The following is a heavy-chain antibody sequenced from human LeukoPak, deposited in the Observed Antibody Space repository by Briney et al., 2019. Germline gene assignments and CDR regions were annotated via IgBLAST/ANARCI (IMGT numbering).Heavy chain of an antibody. CDR1: GFTFNSYS. Sequence: PGGSLRLSCAASGFTFNSYSMNWVRQAPGKGLEWVSSISSSSSSIYYADSVKGRFTISRDNAKNSLYLQMNSLRAEDTAVYYCARDLRSGRPLDAFDFWGQGTMVTVSS. CDR3: ARDLRSGRPLDAFDF. V-gene: IGHV3-21*01. D-gene: IGHD3-10*01. CDR2: ISSSSSSI. J-gene: IGHJ3*01.